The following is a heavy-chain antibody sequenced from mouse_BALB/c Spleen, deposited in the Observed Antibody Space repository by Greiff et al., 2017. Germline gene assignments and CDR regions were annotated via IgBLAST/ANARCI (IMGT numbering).Heavy chain of an antibody. CDR2: IDPANGNT. CDR1: GFNFKDTY. CDR3: ARSNPCAMDY. J-gene: IGHJ4*01. Sequence: EVQLQQSGAELVKPGASVKLSCTASGFNFKDTYMHWVKQRPEQGLEWIGRIDPANGNTKYDPKLQGKVTITADTSSNTAYLQLSSLTSEDTAVYYCARSNPCAMDYWGQGTSVTVSS. D-gene: IGHD2-5*01. V-gene: IGHV14-3*02.